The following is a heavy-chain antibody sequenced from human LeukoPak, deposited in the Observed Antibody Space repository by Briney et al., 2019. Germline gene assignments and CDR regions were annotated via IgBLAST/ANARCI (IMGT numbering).Heavy chain of an antibody. Sequence: PSETLSLTCTVSGGSISSYYWSWIRQPPGKGLEWIGYIYYSGSTTYNPSLKSRVTISVDTSKNQFSLKLSSVTAADTAVYYCARGGYYDSSAYYPSDYWGQGILVTVSS. CDR2: IYYSGST. CDR3: ARGGYYDSSAYYPSDY. V-gene: IGHV4-59*01. D-gene: IGHD3-22*01. J-gene: IGHJ4*02. CDR1: GGSISSYY.